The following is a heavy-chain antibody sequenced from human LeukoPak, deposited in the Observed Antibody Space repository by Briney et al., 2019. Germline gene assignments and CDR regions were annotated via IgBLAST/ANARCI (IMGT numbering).Heavy chain of an antibody. J-gene: IGHJ4*02. CDR3: ATAQLWFTSDLDY. CDR1: GYTFTSYD. V-gene: IGHV1-8*01. Sequence: GASVKVSCKASGYTFTSYDINWVRQATGQGLEWMGWMNPNSGNTGYAQKFQGRVTMTRNTSISTAYMELSSLRSEDTAVYYCATAQLWFTSDLDYWGQGTLVTVSS. D-gene: IGHD5-18*01. CDR2: MNPNSGNT.